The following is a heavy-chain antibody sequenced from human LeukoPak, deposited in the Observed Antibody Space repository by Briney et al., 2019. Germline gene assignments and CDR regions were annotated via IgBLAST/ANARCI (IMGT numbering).Heavy chain of an antibody. CDR1: GGSITSYY. J-gene: IGHJ2*01. V-gene: IGHV4-59*01. CDR3: ERAHDSWYFDL. D-gene: IGHD2-21*02. Sequence: SETLSLTCTVSGGSITSYYWSWIRQPPGKGLEWIGYIYYSGSTNYNPSLKSRVTISVDTPKNQFSLKLSSVTTADTAVYYCERAHDSWYFDLWGRGTLVTVSS. CDR2: IYYSGST.